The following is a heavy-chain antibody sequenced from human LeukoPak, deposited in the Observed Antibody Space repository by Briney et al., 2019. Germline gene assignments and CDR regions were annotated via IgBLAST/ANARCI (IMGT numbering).Heavy chain of an antibody. D-gene: IGHD2-2*01. Sequence: SETLSLTCAVYGGSFSGYYWSWIRQPPGKGLEWIGEINHSGSTNYNPSLKSRVTISVDTSKNQFSLKLSSVTAADTAVYYCARLPASYQRAPRAARRFDPWGQGTLVTVSS. V-gene: IGHV4-34*01. CDR1: GGSFSGYY. CDR2: INHSGST. J-gene: IGHJ5*02. CDR3: ARLPASYQRAPRAARRFDP.